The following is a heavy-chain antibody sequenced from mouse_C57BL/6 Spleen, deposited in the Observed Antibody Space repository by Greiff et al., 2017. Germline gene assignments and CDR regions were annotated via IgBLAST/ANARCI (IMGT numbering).Heavy chain of an antibody. J-gene: IGHJ1*03. V-gene: IGHV5-16*01. CDR1: GFTFSDYY. D-gene: IGHD2-1*01. CDR3: AREYYGNYGYFDV. CDR2: INYDGSST. Sequence: EVKLVESEGGLVQPGSSMKLSCTASGFTFSDYYMAWVRQVPEKGLEWVANINYDGSSTYYLDSLKSRFIISRDNAKNILYLQRSSLKSEDTATYDCAREYYGNYGYFDVWGTGTTVTVSS.